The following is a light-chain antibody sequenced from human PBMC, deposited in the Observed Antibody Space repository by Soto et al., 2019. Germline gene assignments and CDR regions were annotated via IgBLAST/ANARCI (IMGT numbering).Light chain of an antibody. Sequence: DIRLTQSPASLSASVGDTITITCRASQDISNDVAWYQQKPGKPPRLLISPAPSLESGVPPRFRGSGYATPFTLTISSLQPEDFATYYCQQCNSPSSTFGGGTRVEI. CDR1: QDISND. CDR3: QQCNSPSST. V-gene: IGKV1-27*01. J-gene: IGKJ4*01. CDR2: PAP.